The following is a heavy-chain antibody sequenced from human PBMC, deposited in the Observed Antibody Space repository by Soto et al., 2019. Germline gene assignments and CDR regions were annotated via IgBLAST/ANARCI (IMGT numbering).Heavy chain of an antibody. CDR1: GFTFRSYA. D-gene: IGHD6-19*01. J-gene: IGHJ4*02. Sequence: QVQLVESGGGVVQPGRSLRLSCAASGFTFRSYAMHWVSQAPGKGLEWVAVISYDGSNKYYADSVKGRFTISRDNSKNTLYLQMNSLRAEDTAVYYCARDPWASSGWYYFDYWGQGTLVTVSS. V-gene: IGHV3-30-3*01. CDR2: ISYDGSNK. CDR3: ARDPWASSGWYYFDY.